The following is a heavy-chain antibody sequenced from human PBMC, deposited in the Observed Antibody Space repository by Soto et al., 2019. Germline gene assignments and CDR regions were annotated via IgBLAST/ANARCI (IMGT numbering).Heavy chain of an antibody. D-gene: IGHD3-10*01. Sequence: QITLKESGPTLVNPTQTLTLSCTFSGFSLTTSGEGVGWIRQSPGKALEWLALLYGHGDKRYSPSLTSRLTITKDTSRSQVVLTMTTMEPVDTATYYCALIRPSYFYGSGSDFYFDYWGQGTLVIVSS. V-gene: IGHV2-5*01. CDR1: GFSLTTSGEG. CDR3: ALIRPSYFYGSGSDFYFDY. J-gene: IGHJ4*02. CDR2: LYGHGDK.